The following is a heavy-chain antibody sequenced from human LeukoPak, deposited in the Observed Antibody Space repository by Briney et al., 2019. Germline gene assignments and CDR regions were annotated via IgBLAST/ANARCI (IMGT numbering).Heavy chain of an antibody. D-gene: IGHD2-8*01. CDR2: IYYSGNT. J-gene: IGHJ5*02. V-gene: IGHV4-39*07. Sequence: SETLSLTCTVSGGSISSSSYYWGWIRQPPGKGLEWIGSIYYSGNTYYNPSLKSRVTISVDTSKNQFSLKLSSVTAADTAVYYCARAHIVLMVYATASNWFDPWGQGTLVIVSS. CDR1: GGSISSSSYY. CDR3: ARAHIVLMVYATASNWFDP.